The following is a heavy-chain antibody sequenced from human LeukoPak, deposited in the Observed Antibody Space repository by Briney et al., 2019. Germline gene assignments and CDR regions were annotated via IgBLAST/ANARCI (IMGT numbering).Heavy chain of an antibody. V-gene: IGHV3-33*01. J-gene: IGHJ4*02. D-gene: IGHD6-13*01. CDR2: IWYDGSNK. Sequence: PGGSLRLSCAASGFTFSSYGMHWVRQAPGKGLEWVAVIWYDGSNKYYADSVKGRFTISRDNSKNTLYLQMNSLRAEDTAVYYCARAGAAAAVLPFDYWGQGTLVTVSS. CDR3: ARAGAAAAVLPFDY. CDR1: GFTFSSYG.